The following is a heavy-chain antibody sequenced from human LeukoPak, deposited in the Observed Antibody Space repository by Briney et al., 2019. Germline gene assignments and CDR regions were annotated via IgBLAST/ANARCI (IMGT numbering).Heavy chain of an antibody. D-gene: IGHD2-15*01. V-gene: IGHV4-59*06. CDR2: IYYSGST. J-gene: IGHJ4*02. Sequence: PSETLSLTCTASGGSISSYYWSWIRQPPGKGLEWIGYIYYSGSTYYNPSLKSRVTISVDTSKNQFSLKLSSVTAADTAVYYCATYCSGGSCYPTGFDYWGQGTLVTVSS. CDR3: ATYCSGGSCYPTGFDY. CDR1: GGSISSYY.